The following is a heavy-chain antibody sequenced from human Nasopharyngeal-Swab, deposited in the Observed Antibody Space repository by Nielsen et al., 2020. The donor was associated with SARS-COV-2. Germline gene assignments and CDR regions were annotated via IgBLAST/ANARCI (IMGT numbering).Heavy chain of an antibody. CDR2: IYHSGST. Sequence: WIRQPPGKGLEWIGYIYHSGSTYYNPSLKSRVTISVDRSKNQFPLKLSSVTAADTAVYYCARVGRDYYYYYYMDVWGKGTTVTVSS. V-gene: IGHV4-30-2*01. D-gene: IGHD2-15*01. CDR3: ARVGRDYYYYYYMDV. J-gene: IGHJ6*03.